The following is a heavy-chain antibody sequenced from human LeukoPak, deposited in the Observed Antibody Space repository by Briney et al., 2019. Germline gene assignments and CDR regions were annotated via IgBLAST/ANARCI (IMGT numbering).Heavy chain of an antibody. CDR2: IYSSGST. CDR3: ARGLLYACSGGTCFLDY. D-gene: IGHD2-15*01. V-gene: IGHV4-4*07. J-gene: IGHJ4*02. CDR1: GGSTTGYY. Sequence: PSETLSLTCTVSGGSTTGYYWRWIRQPAGKGLEWIGRIYSSGSTNYNPSLKSRLTMSVDTSKNQFSLKLSSVTAADTALYYCARGLLYACSGGTCFLDYWGQGTLVTVSS.